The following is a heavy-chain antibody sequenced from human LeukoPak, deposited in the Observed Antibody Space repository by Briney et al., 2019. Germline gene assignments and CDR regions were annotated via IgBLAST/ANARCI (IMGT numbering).Heavy chain of an antibody. CDR3: AKEIWPTVTTPGRTYFDY. J-gene: IGHJ4*02. D-gene: IGHD4-17*01. Sequence: SGGSLRLSCAASGFTFSTYNMNWVRRTPGKGLEWVSSISSSSTYMFYADSVRGRFTISRDNSKNTLYLQMNSLRAEDTAVYYCAKEIWPTVTTPGRTYFDYWGQGTLVTVSS. CDR1: GFTFSTYN. V-gene: IGHV3-21*01. CDR2: ISSSSTYM.